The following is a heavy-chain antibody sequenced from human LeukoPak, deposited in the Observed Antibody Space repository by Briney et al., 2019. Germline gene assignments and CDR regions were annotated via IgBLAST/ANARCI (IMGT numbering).Heavy chain of an antibody. Sequence: SQTLSLTCAISGDSVSSNSAAWNWIRQSPSRGLEWLGRTYYRSKWYNDYAVSVKSRMTINPDTSKNQFSLQLNSVTPEDTAVYYCARDKRGDFWSGYPSYYMDVWGKGTTVTVSS. J-gene: IGHJ6*03. CDR3: ARDKRGDFWSGYPSYYMDV. D-gene: IGHD3-3*01. V-gene: IGHV6-1*01. CDR1: GDSVSSNSAA. CDR2: TYYRSKWYN.